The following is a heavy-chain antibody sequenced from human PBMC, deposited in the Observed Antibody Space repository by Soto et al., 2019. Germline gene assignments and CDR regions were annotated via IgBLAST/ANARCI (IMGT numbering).Heavy chain of an antibody. Sequence: GGSLRLSCAASGFTFSSYSMNWVRQAPGKGLEWVSSISSSSTYIYYADSVEGRFTISRDNAKNSLYLQMNSLRAEDTAVYYCATYCSGTSCYSGVGYWGQGTLVTVSS. CDR3: ATYCSGTSCYSGVGY. CDR1: GFTFSSYS. CDR2: ISSSSTYI. D-gene: IGHD2-15*01. V-gene: IGHV3-21*01. J-gene: IGHJ4*02.